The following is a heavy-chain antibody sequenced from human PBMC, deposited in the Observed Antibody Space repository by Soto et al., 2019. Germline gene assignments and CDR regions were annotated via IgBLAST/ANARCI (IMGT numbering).Heavy chain of an antibody. CDR1: GGSISSCGYY. D-gene: IGHD5-18*01. Sequence: SETLSLTCTVSGGSISSCGYYWSCIRQHPGKGLEWIGYIYYSVITYYNPSLKSRVTISVDTSKNQFSMKLSSVTAADTAVYSCASGRIQLWYAFDYWGQGTLVTVSS. J-gene: IGHJ4*02. V-gene: IGHV4-31*03. CDR3: ASGRIQLWYAFDY. CDR2: IYYSVIT.